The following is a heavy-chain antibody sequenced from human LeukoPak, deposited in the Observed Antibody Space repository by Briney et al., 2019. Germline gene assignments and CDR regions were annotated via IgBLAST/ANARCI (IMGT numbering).Heavy chain of an antibody. J-gene: IGHJ4*02. CDR2: ISGSTGDT. V-gene: IGHV3-23*01. D-gene: IGHD4-17*01. Sequence: GGSLRLSCAASGFTFSSYAMTWVRQAPGKGLEWVSSISGSTGDTYYADSVKGRFTISRDNSKNTLYLQMNSLRAEDTAVYYCARMTTVTYYFDYWGQGTLVTVSS. CDR3: ARMTTVTYYFDY. CDR1: GFTFSSYA.